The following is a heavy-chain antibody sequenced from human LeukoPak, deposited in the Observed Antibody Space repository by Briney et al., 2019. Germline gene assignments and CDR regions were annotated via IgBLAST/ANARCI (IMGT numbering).Heavy chain of an antibody. CDR2: IYYSGST. J-gene: IGHJ4*02. Sequence: SETLSLTCTVSGGSISSSSYYWGWIRQPPGKGLEWIGSIYYSGSTYYNPSLKSRVTISVDTSKNQFSLKLSSVTAADTAVYYCARQALGGSFFLGLDYWGQGTLVTVSS. D-gene: IGHD2/OR15-2a*01. CDR1: GGSISSSSYY. V-gene: IGHV4-39*01. CDR3: ARQALGGSFFLGLDY.